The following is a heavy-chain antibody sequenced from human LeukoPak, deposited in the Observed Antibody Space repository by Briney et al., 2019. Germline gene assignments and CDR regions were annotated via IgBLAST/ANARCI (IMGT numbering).Heavy chain of an antibody. V-gene: IGHV3-9*01. CDR1: GFTFDDYA. CDR2: ISWNSATI. Sequence: PGGSLRLSCAASGFTFDDYAMHWVRQTPGKGLEWVSHISWNSATIEYADSVKGRFTISRDNAKNSLYLQMNSLRAEDTALYYCVKGPGQWLVSFDYWGQGTLVTVSS. CDR3: VKGPGQWLVSFDY. D-gene: IGHD6-19*01. J-gene: IGHJ4*02.